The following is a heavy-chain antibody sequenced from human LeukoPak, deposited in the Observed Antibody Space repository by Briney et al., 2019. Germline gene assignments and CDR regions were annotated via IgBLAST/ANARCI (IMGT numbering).Heavy chain of an antibody. Sequence: SETLSLTCTVSGGSISGSSYYWDWIRQPPGKGLEWIGSIYYRGSTYYKSSLKSRVTISVDTSKNQFSLKLSSVTAADTAMYYCARRLGNDSYGSGTYYNVDYFDPWGQGTLVTVSS. J-gene: IGHJ5*02. D-gene: IGHD3-10*01. CDR2: IYYRGST. V-gene: IGHV4-39*01. CDR3: ARRLGNDSYGSGTYYNVDYFDP. CDR1: GGSISGSSYY.